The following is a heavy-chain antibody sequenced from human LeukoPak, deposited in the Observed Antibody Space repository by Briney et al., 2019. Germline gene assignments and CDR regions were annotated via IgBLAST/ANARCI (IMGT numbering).Heavy chain of an antibody. CDR2: TYYRSKWYN. V-gene: IGHV6-1*01. CDR1: GDSVSSNSAA. Sequence: SQTLPLTCAISGDSVSSNSAAWNWIRQSPSRGLEWLGRTYYRSKWYNDYAVSVKSRITINPDTSKNQFSLQLNSVTPEDTAVYYCARGPDYQWLVPLYAFDIWGQGTMVTVSS. CDR3: ARGPDYQWLVPLYAFDI. J-gene: IGHJ3*02. D-gene: IGHD6-19*01.